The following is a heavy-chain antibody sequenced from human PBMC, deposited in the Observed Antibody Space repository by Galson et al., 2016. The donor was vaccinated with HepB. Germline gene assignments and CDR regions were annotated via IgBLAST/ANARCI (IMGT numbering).Heavy chain of an antibody. CDR3: ARAGAGTPRHYYGLDV. V-gene: IGHV3-33*08. Sequence: SLRLSCAASGFIFSNSWMSWVRQAPGKGLEWVAVSWYDGTKEFSADFEGRFTISRDNSKDTVNLQMNSLRAEDTALYFCARAGAGTPRHYYGLDVWGPGTTVTVSS. J-gene: IGHJ6*02. D-gene: IGHD1-14*01. CDR2: SWYDGTKE. CDR1: GFIFSNSW.